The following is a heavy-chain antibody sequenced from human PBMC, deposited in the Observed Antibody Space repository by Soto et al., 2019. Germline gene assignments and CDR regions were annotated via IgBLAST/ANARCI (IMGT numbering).Heavy chain of an antibody. Sequence: PGGSLRLSCAASGFTFSSYAMHWVRQAPGKGLEWVAVISYDGSNKYYADSVKGRFTISRDNSKNTLYLQMNSLRAEDTAVYYCARDPWIQLMEYYFDYRGQGTLVTVSS. CDR2: ISYDGSNK. J-gene: IGHJ4*02. D-gene: IGHD5-18*01. CDR1: GFTFSSYA. V-gene: IGHV3-30-3*01. CDR3: ARDPWIQLMEYYFDY.